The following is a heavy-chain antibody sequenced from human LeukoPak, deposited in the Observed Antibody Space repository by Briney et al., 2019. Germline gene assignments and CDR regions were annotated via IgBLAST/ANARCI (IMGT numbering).Heavy chain of an antibody. CDR1: GFTFSSYD. V-gene: IGHV3-13*01. CDR2: IGTAGDT. Sequence: GGSLRLSCAASGFTFSSYDMHWVRQATGKGLEWVSGIGTAGDTYYPGSVKGRFTISRENAKNSLYLQMNSLRAEDTAVYYCARATKVNWFDPWGQGTLVTVSS. CDR3: ARATKVNWFDP. J-gene: IGHJ5*02. D-gene: IGHD5-12*01.